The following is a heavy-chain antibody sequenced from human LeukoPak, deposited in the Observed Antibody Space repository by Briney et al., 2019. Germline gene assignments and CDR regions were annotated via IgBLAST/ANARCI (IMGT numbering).Heavy chain of an antibody. CDR2: MYYSGSP. D-gene: IGHD6-13*01. Sequence: SETLSLTCTASGGSISSTTYFWGWIRQPPGKGLEWIGSMYYSGSPYYNPSLKSRVTISVDTSKNQFSLRLSSVTAADTAVYYCARHWSWYVDYWGQGTLVTVSS. CDR1: GGSISSTTYF. V-gene: IGHV4-39*01. J-gene: IGHJ4*02. CDR3: ARHWSWYVDY.